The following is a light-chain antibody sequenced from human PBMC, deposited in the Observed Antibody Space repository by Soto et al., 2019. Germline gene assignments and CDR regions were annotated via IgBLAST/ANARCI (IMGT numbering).Light chain of an antibody. CDR3: QQYDSDST. V-gene: IGKV1-5*01. CDR2: DAS. J-gene: IGKJ1*01. CDR1: QRMTGW. Sequence: GDRVTITCRASQRMTGWLARYQQKPGKAPKLLIFDASSLESGVPSRFSSSGSGTEFTLTISSLLPDDFATYYCQQYDSDSTFGQGTKVDIK.